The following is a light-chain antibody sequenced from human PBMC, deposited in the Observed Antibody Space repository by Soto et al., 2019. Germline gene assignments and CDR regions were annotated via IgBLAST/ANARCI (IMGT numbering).Light chain of an antibody. Sequence: DLQMTQSPSSLSASVGDRVTITCRASQSIRYYLNWYQQKPGKSPKLLIYAASSLQSGVPSRFSGSGSGSDFTLTISRLQPEDFATYYCQQSYSTPQITVGQGTKLEIK. CDR2: AAS. CDR1: QSIRYY. J-gene: IGKJ2*01. V-gene: IGKV1-39*01. CDR3: QQSYSTPQIT.